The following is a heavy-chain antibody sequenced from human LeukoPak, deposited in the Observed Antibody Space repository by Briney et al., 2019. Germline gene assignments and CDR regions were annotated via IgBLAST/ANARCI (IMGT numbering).Heavy chain of an antibody. D-gene: IGHD3-3*02. CDR3: VRERKNDISMDY. V-gene: IGHV3-74*01. CDR2: INTDGTTI. CDR1: GFTLSSHW. Sequence: PGGSLRLSCAPSGFTLSSHWMHWVRQAPGKGLVWVSRINTDGTTITYADSVKGRFTISRDNAKNTPYLQMNSLRGEDTAVYFCVRERKNDISMDYWGQGTLVTVSS. J-gene: IGHJ4*02.